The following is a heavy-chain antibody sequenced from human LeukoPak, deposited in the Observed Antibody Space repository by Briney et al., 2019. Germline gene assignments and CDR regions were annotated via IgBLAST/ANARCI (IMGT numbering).Heavy chain of an antibody. CDR3: AKDRGNFYNTPRFDP. CDR1: GFTFSSYA. Sequence: GGSLRLSCAASGFTFSSYAMSWVRQAPGKGLEWVSGISGSGGSTYYADSVKGRFTISRDNSKTTLYLQMNSLGAEDTAVYYCAKDRGNFYNTPRFDPWGQGTLVTVSS. D-gene: IGHD2/OR15-2a*01. J-gene: IGHJ5*02. V-gene: IGHV3-23*01. CDR2: ISGSGGST.